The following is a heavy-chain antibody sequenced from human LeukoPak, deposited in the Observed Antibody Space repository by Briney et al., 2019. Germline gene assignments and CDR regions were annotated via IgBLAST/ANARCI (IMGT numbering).Heavy chain of an antibody. CDR2: INHSGST. D-gene: IGHD3-3*01. V-gene: IGHV4-39*07. CDR3: ARGRGTIFGVYYYYYYMDV. CDR1: GFSLSTSGM. Sequence: SGPALVKPTQTLTLTCTFSGFSLSTSGMCVSWIRQPPGKGLEWIGEINHSGSTNYNPSLKSRVTISVDTSKNQFSLKLSSVTAADTAVYYCARGRGTIFGVYYYYYYMDVWGKGTTVTVSS. J-gene: IGHJ6*03.